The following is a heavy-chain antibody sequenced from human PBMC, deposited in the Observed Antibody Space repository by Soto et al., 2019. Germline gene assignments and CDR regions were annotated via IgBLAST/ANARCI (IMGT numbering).Heavy chain of an antibody. D-gene: IGHD5-12*01. J-gene: IGHJ4*02. Sequence: SETLSLTCVGSTDSINYQYWSWIRQPPGKGLDWIAYIYYNGEARYNPSLESRVTISVDTSKKQVSLQLRSVTAADTAIYFCARGRLSGYESLDFWGQRTPVTVSS. CDR3: ARGRLSGYESLDF. CDR1: TDSINYQY. V-gene: IGHV4-59*11. CDR2: IYYNGEA.